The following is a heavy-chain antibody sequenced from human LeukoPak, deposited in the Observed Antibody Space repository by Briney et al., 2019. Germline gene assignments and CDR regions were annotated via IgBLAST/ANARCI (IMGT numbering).Heavy chain of an antibody. CDR2: IYYCGST. CDR1: GGSISSHH. CDR3: ARGVANYDYVWGSYSKGWFDP. Sequence: SETLSLTCTVSGGSISSHHWSWIRQPPGKGLVWFGYIYYCGSTNYNPSLKSRVTISVDTSKNQYSLKLSSVTAADTAVYYCARGVANYDYVWGSYSKGWFDPWGQGTLVTVSS. D-gene: IGHD3-16*01. J-gene: IGHJ5*02. V-gene: IGHV4-59*11.